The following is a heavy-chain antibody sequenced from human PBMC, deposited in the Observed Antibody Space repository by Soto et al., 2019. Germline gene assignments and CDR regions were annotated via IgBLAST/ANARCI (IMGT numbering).Heavy chain of an antibody. CDR3: ARGRSRYFDY. D-gene: IGHD1-26*01. V-gene: IGHV3-30*03. CDR2: ISFDGSHK. CDR1: GFTFSNYG. Sequence: GSLRLSCAGSGFTFSNYGLHWVRQAPGKGLDWVSFISFDGSHKYYADSVKGRFTISRDNAKNSLYLQMNSLRAEDTAVYYCARGRSRYFDYWSQGTLVTVSS. J-gene: IGHJ4*02.